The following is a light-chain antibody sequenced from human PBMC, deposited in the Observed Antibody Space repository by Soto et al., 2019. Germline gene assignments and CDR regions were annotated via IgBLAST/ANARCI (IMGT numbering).Light chain of an antibody. CDR3: CSYAGSNAIHVV. V-gene: IGLV2-23*03. J-gene: IGLJ2*01. CDR1: SSDVGSYNL. Sequence: QSALTQPASVSGSPGQSITISCTGTSSDVGSYNLVSWYQQHPGKAPKLMIYEGSKRPSGVSNRFSGSKSSNTASLTISGLQAEDEADYYCCSYAGSNAIHVVFGGGTKLTVL. CDR2: EGS.